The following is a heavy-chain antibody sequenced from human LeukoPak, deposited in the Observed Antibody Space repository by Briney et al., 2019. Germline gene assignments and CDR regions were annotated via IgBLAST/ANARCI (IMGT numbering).Heavy chain of an antibody. D-gene: IGHD1-1*01. CDR2: IYHSGGS. CDR3: AKAGTTGIHHWFDP. V-gene: IGHV4-38-2*01. CDR1: GYSISNDYY. J-gene: IGHJ5*02. Sequence: SETLSLTCVVSGYSISNDYYWGWIRQPPGKGLEWIGNIYHSGGSYYNPSLESRVTILVDTSKNQFSLKLSSVTAADTAVYYCAKAGTTGIHHWFDPWGQGNLVTASS.